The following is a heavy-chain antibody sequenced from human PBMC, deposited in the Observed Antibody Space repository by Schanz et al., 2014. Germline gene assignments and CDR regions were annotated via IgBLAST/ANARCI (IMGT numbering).Heavy chain of an antibody. J-gene: IGHJ2*01. V-gene: IGHV1-69*04. CDR3: VRVPSRDVSFDL. CDR1: GGTFSSFG. Sequence: QLQLVQSGAEVKKPGSSVKVSCKASGGTFSSFGINWVRQAPGQGLEWMGRIIPSLGLAKYEQKFQDKVTITADTSTTTAYMELSGLRSDDTAHYYCVRVPSRDVSFDLWGRGTLVTVSS. D-gene: IGHD3-16*01. CDR2: IIPSLGLA.